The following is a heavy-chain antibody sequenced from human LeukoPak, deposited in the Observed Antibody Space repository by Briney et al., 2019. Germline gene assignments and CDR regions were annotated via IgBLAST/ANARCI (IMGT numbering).Heavy chain of an antibody. D-gene: IGHD1-26*01. CDR3: ARVYSGSFYYYYGMDV. CDR2: IYTSGST. V-gene: IGHV4-4*07. Sequence: PSETLSLTCTVSGGSISSYYWSWIRQPAGKGLEWIGRIYTSGSTNYNPSLKSRVTISVDTSKNQFSLKLSSVTAADTAVYYCARVYSGSFYYYYGMDVWGQGTTVTVSS. J-gene: IGHJ6*02. CDR1: GGSISSYY.